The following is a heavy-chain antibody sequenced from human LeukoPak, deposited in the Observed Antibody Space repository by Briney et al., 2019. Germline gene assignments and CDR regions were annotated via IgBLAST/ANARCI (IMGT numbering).Heavy chain of an antibody. CDR3: ARRAGAYSHPYDY. D-gene: IGHD4/OR15-4a*01. CDR1: RFTFGNYW. Sequence: GGSLRLSCVASRFTFGNYWMTWVRQAPGKGLEWVANIKEDGSEKYYVDSVKGRFTISRDNAKNSLYLQMNSLRAEDTAVYYCARRAGAYSHPYDYWGQGTLVTVSS. CDR2: IKEDGSEK. V-gene: IGHV3-7*03. J-gene: IGHJ4*02.